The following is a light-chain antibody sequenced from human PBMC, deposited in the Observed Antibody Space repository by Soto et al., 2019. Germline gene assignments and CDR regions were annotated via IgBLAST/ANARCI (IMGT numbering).Light chain of an antibody. CDR3: QQRNPLT. CDR1: QSIGTY. J-gene: IGKJ4*01. CDR2: DAS. Sequence: EIVLTQSPATLSLSPGERATLSCRASQSIGTYLAWYQQKPGQAPRLLIYDASNRATGIPARFTGGGSGTDFTLTITGLEPEDFAVYYCQQRNPLTFGGGTKVEIK. V-gene: IGKV3-11*01.